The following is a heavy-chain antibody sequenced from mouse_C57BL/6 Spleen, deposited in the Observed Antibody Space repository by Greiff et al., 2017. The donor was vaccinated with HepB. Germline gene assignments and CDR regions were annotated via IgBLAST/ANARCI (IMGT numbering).Heavy chain of an antibody. D-gene: IGHD3-1*01. CDR1: GYTFTDYY. CDR2: INPNNGGT. CDR3: ARPARGWYFDV. Sequence: EVQLQQSGPELVKPGASVKISCKASGYTFTDYYMNWVKQSHGKSLEWIGDINPNNGGTSYNQKFKGKATLTVDKSSSTASMELRSRTSEDSAVYYCARPARGWYFDVWGTGTTVTVSS. J-gene: IGHJ1*03. V-gene: IGHV1-26*01.